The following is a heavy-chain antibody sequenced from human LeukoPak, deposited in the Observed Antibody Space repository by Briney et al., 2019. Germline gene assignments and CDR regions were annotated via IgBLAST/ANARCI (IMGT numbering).Heavy chain of an antibody. CDR1: GFTLNPYS. Sequence: GGSLRLSCTASGFTLNPYSMNWVRQAPGKGLEWVSSISTSSSYIYYADSVKGRFTISRNNPKNSLYLQMNSLRAEDTAVYYCARNRGDPSYFDYWGQGTLVTVSS. D-gene: IGHD4-17*01. CDR3: ARNRGDPSYFDY. V-gene: IGHV3-21*01. CDR2: ISTSSSYI. J-gene: IGHJ4*02.